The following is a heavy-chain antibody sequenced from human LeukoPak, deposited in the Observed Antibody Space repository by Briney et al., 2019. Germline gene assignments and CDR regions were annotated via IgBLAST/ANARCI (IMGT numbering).Heavy chain of an antibody. J-gene: IGHJ4*02. V-gene: IGHV4-30-2*01. Sequence: PSETLSLTCTVSGGSISSGGYYWSWIRQPPGKGLEWIGYIYHSGSTYYNPSLKSRVTISVDRSKNQFSLKLSSVTAADTAVYYCARQLGGTNWNYEYYFDYWGQGTLVTVSS. CDR3: ARQLGGTNWNYEYYFDY. CDR2: IYHSGST. D-gene: IGHD1-7*01. CDR1: GGSISSGGYY.